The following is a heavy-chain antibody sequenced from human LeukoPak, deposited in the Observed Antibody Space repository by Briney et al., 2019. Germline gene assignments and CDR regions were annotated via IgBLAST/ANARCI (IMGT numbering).Heavy chain of an antibody. Sequence: ASLKVSCKASGGTFTSYAISWVRQAPGQGLEWMGGIIPIFGTANYAQKFQGRVTITTDESTSTAYMELSSLRSEDTAVYYCARDGSSGSFALGYWGQGTLVTVSS. D-gene: IGHD1-26*01. CDR2: IIPIFGTA. CDR3: ARDGSSGSFALGY. V-gene: IGHV1-69*05. CDR1: GGTFTSYA. J-gene: IGHJ4*02.